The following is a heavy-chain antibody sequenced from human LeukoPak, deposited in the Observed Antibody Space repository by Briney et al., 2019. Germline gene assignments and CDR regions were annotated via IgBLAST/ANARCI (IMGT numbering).Heavy chain of an antibody. CDR2: IYHSGST. Sequence: SGTLSLTCAVSGGSISSDNWWSGVRQPPGKGLEWIGEIYHSGSTSYNPSLKRRVTIEVDKSNNQFSLKLSSVTAADTALYYCACTTTVTTKLNYWGQGILVTVSS. CDR1: GGSISSDNW. CDR3: ACTTTVTTKLNY. V-gene: IGHV4-4*02. D-gene: IGHD4-17*01. J-gene: IGHJ4*02.